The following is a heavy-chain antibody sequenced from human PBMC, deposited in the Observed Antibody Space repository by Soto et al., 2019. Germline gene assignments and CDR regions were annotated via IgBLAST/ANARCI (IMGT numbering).Heavy chain of an antibody. J-gene: IGHJ4*02. Sequence: ETLSLTCAVSGYSISSCYYWGCIRQPPGKGLEWIGSIYHSGSTYYNPSLKSRVTISVDTSKNQFSLKLSSVTAADTAVYYCAREGYSYGSDFDYWGQGTLVTVSS. CDR2: IYHSGST. V-gene: IGHV4-38-2*02. CDR1: GYSISSCYY. D-gene: IGHD5-18*01. CDR3: AREGYSYGSDFDY.